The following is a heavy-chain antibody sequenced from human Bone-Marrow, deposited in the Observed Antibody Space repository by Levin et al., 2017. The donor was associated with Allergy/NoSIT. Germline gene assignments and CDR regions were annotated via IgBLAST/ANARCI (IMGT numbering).Heavy chain of an antibody. CDR1: GILFSSYD. V-gene: IGHV3-21*01. CDR3: ASWAMYHYDRSAFDYFYYAMDV. Sequence: GESLKISCAASGILFSSYDMNWVRQAPGKGLEWVSSISTGGNYIYYADSVKGRFTISRDNAKNSLFLQMNSLRAEDTAVYYCASWAMYHYDRSAFDYFYYAMDVWGQGTTVTVSS. J-gene: IGHJ6*02. CDR2: ISTGGNYI. D-gene: IGHD3-22*01.